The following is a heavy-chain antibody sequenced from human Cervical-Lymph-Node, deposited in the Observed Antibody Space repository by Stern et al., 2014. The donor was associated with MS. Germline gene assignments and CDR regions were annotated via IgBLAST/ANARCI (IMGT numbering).Heavy chain of an antibody. CDR3: ARGPYSNTSAYYSLDY. J-gene: IGHJ4*02. Sequence: MQLVESGAEVKKPGASVKVSCKTSGYTFTRNGLSWVRQAPGQGLEWMGWISGYDGGADYAQKFHDRVTMTTDTSTRTVYMELRSLRSDDTAVYYCARGPYSNTSAYYSLDYWGQGTLVTVSS. CDR1: GYTFTRNG. CDR2: ISGYDGGA. V-gene: IGHV1-18*01. D-gene: IGHD3-22*01.